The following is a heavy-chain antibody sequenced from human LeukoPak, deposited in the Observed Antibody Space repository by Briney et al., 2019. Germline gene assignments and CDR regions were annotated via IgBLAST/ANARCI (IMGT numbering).Heavy chain of an antibody. J-gene: IGHJ3*01. Sequence: KAGGSLRLSCAASRFTFSDYTMNWVRQAPGKGLQWVSSISSSSSYIYYADSVKGRFTISRDNAKNSLYLQMSSLRAEDTAVYYCARHTNLLRPASDAFAFWGQGTMVTVSS. D-gene: IGHD1-14*01. CDR1: RFTFSDYT. CDR2: ISSSSSYI. CDR3: ARHTNLLRPASDAFAF. V-gene: IGHV3-21*01.